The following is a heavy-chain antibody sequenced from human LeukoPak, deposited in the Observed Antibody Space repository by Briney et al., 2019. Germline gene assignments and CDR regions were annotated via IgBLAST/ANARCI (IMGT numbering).Heavy chain of an antibody. D-gene: IGHD6-13*01. Sequence: PGGSLRLSCVASGFTLSSYGMHWVRQAPGKGLEWVAVIWYDGSRKYYADSVKGRFTISRDNFKNTLYLQMNSLRAEDTAVYYCARSSIAAAGLYFDYWGQGTLVTVSS. CDR3: ARSSIAAAGLYFDY. J-gene: IGHJ4*02. CDR2: IWYDGSRK. V-gene: IGHV3-33*01. CDR1: GFTLSSYG.